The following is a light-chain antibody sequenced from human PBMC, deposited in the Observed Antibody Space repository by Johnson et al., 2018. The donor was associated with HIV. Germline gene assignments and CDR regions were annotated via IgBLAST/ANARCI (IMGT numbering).Light chain of an antibody. CDR3: GPWDSSIYV. CDR2: ENN. V-gene: IGLV1-51*02. Sequence: QSVLTQPPSVSAAPGQKVTISCSGSSSNIGNNYVSWYQQLPGTAPKLLIYENNKRPSGIPDRFSGSKSGTSATLGITGLQTGDEADYYCGPWDSSIYVFGTGTKVTVL. CDR1: SSNIGNNY. J-gene: IGLJ1*01.